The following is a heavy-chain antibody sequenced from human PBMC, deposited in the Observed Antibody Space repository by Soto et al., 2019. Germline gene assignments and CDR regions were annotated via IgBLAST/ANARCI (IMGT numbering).Heavy chain of an antibody. CDR1: GGSISSSSYY. CDR3: ATQEVGGSYVYTFDP. CDR2: IFYSGTT. J-gene: IGHJ5*02. V-gene: IGHV4-39*02. Sequence: SETLSLTCTVSGGSISSSSYYWGWIRQPPGKGLEWIGSIFYSGTTYYNPSLKSRVTISVDTSKNHFSLKLSSVTAADTAVYYCATQEVGGSYVYTFDPWGQGTLVTVSS. D-gene: IGHD1-26*01.